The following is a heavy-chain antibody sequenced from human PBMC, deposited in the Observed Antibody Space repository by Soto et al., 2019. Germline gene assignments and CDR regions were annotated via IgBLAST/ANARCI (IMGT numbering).Heavy chain of an antibody. CDR3: AKDRIPVIVEDPDAFDI. CDR1: GFSFSSYW. Sequence: PGGSLRLSCADSGFSFSSYWMHWVRQGPGKGLVWVSRINTDGSSTNYADSVKGRFTISRDNAKNTMYLQMNSLRGEDTAVYYCAKDRIPVIVEDPDAFDIWGQWTMVTVSS. J-gene: IGHJ3*02. D-gene: IGHD3-22*01. CDR2: INTDGSST. V-gene: IGHV3-74*01.